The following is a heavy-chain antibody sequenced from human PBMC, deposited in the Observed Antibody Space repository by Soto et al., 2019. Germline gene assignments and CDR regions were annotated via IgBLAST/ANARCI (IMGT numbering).Heavy chain of an antibody. CDR3: AKGGGRLIDY. CDR2: INGDGSST. J-gene: IGHJ4*02. Sequence: PGGSLRLSCAAPGFTFDDYAMHWVRQAPGKGLEWVSRINGDGSSTNYADSVKGRFTISRDNAKNTLFLEVNSLRAEDTAVYFCAKGGGRLIDYWGQGILVTVSS. CDR1: GFTFDDYA. V-gene: IGHV3-74*01. D-gene: IGHD6-25*01.